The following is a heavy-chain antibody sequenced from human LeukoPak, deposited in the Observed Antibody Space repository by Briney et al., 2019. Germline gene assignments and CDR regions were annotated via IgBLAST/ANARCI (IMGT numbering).Heavy chain of an antibody. CDR2: IYHSGSA. D-gene: IGHD3-10*01. CDR3: ARQDYYGSGSYFFLSNGSKNPSWFDP. J-gene: IGHJ5*02. Sequence: PSGTLSLTCGVSSGSISSNNWWSWVRQPPGQGLEWIGEIYHSGSANYNPSLRSRVTISVDTTKNQFSLKLSSVTAADTAVYYCARQDYYGSGSYFFLSNGSKNPSWFDPWGQGTLVTDSS. V-gene: IGHV4-4*02. CDR1: SGSISSNNW.